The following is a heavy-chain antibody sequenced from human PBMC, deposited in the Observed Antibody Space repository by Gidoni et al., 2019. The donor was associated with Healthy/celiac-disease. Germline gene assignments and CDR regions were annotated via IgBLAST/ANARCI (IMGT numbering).Heavy chain of an antibody. CDR1: GFTFSSYS. V-gene: IGHV3-21*01. CDR2: ISSSSSYI. Sequence: EVQLVESGGGLVKPGGSLRLSCAASGFTFSSYSMNWVRQAPGKGLEWVSSISSSSSYIYYADSVKGRFTISRDNAKNSLYLQMNSLRAEDTAVYYCARFSTIFGVVAFDYWGQGTLVTVSS. CDR3: ARFSTIFGVVAFDY. D-gene: IGHD3-3*01. J-gene: IGHJ4*02.